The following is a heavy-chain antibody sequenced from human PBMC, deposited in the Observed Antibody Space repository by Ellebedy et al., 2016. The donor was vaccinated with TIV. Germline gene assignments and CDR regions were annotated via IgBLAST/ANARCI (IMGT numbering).Heavy chain of an antibody. CDR1: GFTFSSYA. CDR2: ISYDGSNK. V-gene: IGHV3-30-3*01. D-gene: IGHD3-3*01. J-gene: IGHJ6*02. CDR3: ARTYSRFLEWPPGLGGMDV. Sequence: GESLKISXAASGFTFSSYAMHWVRQAPGKGLEWVAVISYDGSNKYYADSVKGRFTISRDNSKNTLYLQMNSLRAEDTAVYYCARTYSRFLEWPPGLGGMDVWGQGTTVTVSS.